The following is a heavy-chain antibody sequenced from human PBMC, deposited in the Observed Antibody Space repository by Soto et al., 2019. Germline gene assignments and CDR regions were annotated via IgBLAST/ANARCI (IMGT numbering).Heavy chain of an antibody. CDR3: ARNRWPGHAFDI. CDR2: IYYSGST. J-gene: IGHJ3*02. CDR1: GGSISSGGYY. Sequence: PSETLSLTCTVSGGSISSGGYYWSWIRQHPGKGLEWIGYIYYSGSTYYNPSLKSRVTVSVDTSKNQFSLKLSSVTAADTAVYYCARNRWPGHAFDIWGQGTMVTV. D-gene: IGHD3-10*01. V-gene: IGHV4-31*03.